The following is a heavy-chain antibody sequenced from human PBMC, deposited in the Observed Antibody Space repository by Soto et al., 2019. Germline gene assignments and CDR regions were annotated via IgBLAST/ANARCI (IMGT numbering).Heavy chain of an antibody. V-gene: IGHV4-59*01. CDR1: GGSIISYY. CDR2: IYYSGST. J-gene: IGHJ4*02. CDR3: ARVLLGWLFLFDY. Sequence: SETLSLTCTVSGGSIISYYWTWIRQPPGKGLEWIGYIYYSGSTNYNPSLKSRVTISVDTSKNKFSMKLSSVTAEDTAVYYCARVLLGWLFLFDYWGQGTLVTVSS. D-gene: IGHD2-21*01.